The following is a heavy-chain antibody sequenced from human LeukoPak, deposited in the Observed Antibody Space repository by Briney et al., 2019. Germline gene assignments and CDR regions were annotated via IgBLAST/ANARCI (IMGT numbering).Heavy chain of an antibody. CDR1: GVSLSSSNW. CDR2: IYYSGST. CDR3: ARQGYSSSWSIGDDAFDI. J-gene: IGHJ3*02. Sequence: SGTLSLTCAVSGVSLSSSNWWSWVRQPPGKGLGWIGYIYYSGSTNYNPSLKSRVTISVDTSKNQFSLKLSSVTAADTAVYYCARQGYSSSWSIGDDAFDIWGQGTMVTVSS. D-gene: IGHD6-13*01. V-gene: IGHV4-4*02.